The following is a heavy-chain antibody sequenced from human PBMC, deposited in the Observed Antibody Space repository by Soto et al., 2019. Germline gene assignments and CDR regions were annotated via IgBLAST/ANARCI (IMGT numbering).Heavy chain of an antibody. V-gene: IGHV3-48*01. CDR2: ISSSSSTI. CDR1: GFTFSSYS. Sequence: VQLVESGGGLVQPGGSLRLSCAASGFTFSSYSMNWVRQAPGKGLEWVSYISSSSSTIYYADSVKGRFTISRDNAKNSLYLQMNSLRAEDTAVYYCARDGGVTFDYWGQGTLVTVSS. CDR3: ARDGGVTFDY. D-gene: IGHD2-21*02. J-gene: IGHJ4*02.